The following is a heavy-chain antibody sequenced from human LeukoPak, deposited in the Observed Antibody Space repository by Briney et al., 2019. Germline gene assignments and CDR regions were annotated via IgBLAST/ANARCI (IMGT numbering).Heavy chain of an antibody. CDR2: FHGSGSA. D-gene: IGHD2-15*01. CDR3: ARDSHSVDTATPRGFDP. V-gene: IGHV4-59*01. Sequence: SETLSLTCTVSGDSISSYFWSGIRQPPGKGLDWIGYFHGSGSANYNPSLKSRITMSVDTSKNQFSLNLRSVTAADTAVYYCARDSHSVDTATPRGFDPWGQGTLVTVSS. CDR1: GDSISSYF. J-gene: IGHJ5*02.